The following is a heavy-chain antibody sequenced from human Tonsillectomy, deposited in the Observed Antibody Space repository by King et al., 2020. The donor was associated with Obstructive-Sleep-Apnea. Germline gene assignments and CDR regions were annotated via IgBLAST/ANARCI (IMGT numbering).Heavy chain of an antibody. J-gene: IGHJ4*02. CDR3: ARVMNSNKDLDY. V-gene: IGHV4-30-4*07. Sequence: LQLQESGPGLVKPSQTLSLTCAVSVGSISSGGYSWSWFRQPPGKGLEWIGYIYYSGSTSYNPSLKSRVTISVDTSKNQFSLKLSSVTAADTAVYYCARVMNSNKDLDYWGQGTLVTVSS. CDR2: IYYSGST. CDR1: VGSISSGGYS. D-gene: IGHD6-13*01.